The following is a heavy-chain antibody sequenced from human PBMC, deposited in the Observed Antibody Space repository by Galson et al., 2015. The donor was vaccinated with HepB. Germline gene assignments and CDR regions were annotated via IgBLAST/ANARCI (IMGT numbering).Heavy chain of an antibody. V-gene: IGHV3-33*01. CDR3: ATDSSLSFWGVDY. CDR1: GFIFSSYG. J-gene: IGHJ4*02. Sequence: SLRLSCAASGFIFSSYGMHWVRQAPGKGLEWVAAIWYDGGKKNYANSVKGRFTISRDNSENTLYLQMNSLRAEDTAIYYCATDSSLSFWGVDYWGQGTLVTVSS. D-gene: IGHD6-6*01. CDR2: IWYDGGKK.